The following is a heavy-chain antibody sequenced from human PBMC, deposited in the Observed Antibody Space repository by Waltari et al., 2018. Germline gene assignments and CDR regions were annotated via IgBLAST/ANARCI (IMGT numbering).Heavy chain of an antibody. D-gene: IGHD3-10*01. Sequence: QVQLQQWGAGLLKPSETLSLTCAVYGGSFSGYYWSWIRQPPGKGLEWIGEINHSGSTNYNPSLKSRVTISVDTSKNQCSLKLSSVTAADTAVYYCARGPPAYYYGSGSSPLRYWGQGTLVTVSS. J-gene: IGHJ4*02. CDR3: ARGPPAYYYGSGSSPLRY. CDR2: INHSGST. CDR1: GGSFSGYY. V-gene: IGHV4-34*01.